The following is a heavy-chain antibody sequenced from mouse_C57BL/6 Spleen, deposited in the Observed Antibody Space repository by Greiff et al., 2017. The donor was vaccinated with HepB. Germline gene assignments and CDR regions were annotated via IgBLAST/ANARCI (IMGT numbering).Heavy chain of an antibody. CDR3: ARPYYDYDDWYFDV. Sequence: EVHLVESGGGLVKPGGSLKLSCAASGFTFSDYGMHWVRQAPEKGLEWVAYISSGSSTIYYADTVKGRFTISRDNAKNTLVLQMTSLRSEDTAMYYCARPYYDYDDWYFDVWGTGTTVTVSS. J-gene: IGHJ1*03. CDR1: GFTFSDYG. D-gene: IGHD2-4*01. CDR2: ISSGSSTI. V-gene: IGHV5-17*01.